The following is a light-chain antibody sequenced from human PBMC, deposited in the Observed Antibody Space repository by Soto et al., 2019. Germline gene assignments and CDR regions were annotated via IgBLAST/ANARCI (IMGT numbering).Light chain of an antibody. Sequence: VVMTHSPATLSLSPGERATLSCRPIQSISSNLAWYQQKPGQAPRLLIYGASTRAPDIPARFSGSGSGTEFALTISSLQSADFAVYYCQHYNNWPPLTFGGGTKVDIK. CDR3: QHYNNWPPLT. J-gene: IGKJ4*01. V-gene: IGKV3-15*01. CDR1: QSISSN. CDR2: GAS.